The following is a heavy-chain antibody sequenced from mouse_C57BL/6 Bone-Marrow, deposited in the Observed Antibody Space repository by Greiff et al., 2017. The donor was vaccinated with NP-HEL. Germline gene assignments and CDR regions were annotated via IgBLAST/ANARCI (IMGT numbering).Heavy chain of an antibody. CDR1: GFNIKDDY. D-gene: IGHD1-1*01. CDR3: TTDYDYGSSYVRFAY. J-gene: IGHJ3*01. CDR2: IDPENGDT. Sequence: VQLQQSGAELVRPGASVKLSCTASGFNIKDDYMHWVKQRPEQGLEWIGWIDPENGDTEYASKFPGKATITAEPSSNTAYLQLSSLTSEDTAVYYCTTDYDYGSSYVRFAYWGQGTLVTVSA. V-gene: IGHV14-4*01.